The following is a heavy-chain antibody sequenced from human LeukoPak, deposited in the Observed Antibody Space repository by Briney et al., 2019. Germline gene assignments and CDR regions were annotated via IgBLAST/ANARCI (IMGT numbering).Heavy chain of an antibody. J-gene: IGHJ6*03. Sequence: SETLSLTCTVSGGSISSSSYYWGWIRQPPGKGLEWIGCIYYSGSTYYNPSLKSRVTISVDTSKNQFSLKLSPVTAADTAVYYCASTLAAADYYMDVWGKGTTVTVSS. CDR3: ASTLAAADYYMDV. CDR1: GGSISSSSYY. D-gene: IGHD6-13*01. CDR2: IYYSGST. V-gene: IGHV4-39*07.